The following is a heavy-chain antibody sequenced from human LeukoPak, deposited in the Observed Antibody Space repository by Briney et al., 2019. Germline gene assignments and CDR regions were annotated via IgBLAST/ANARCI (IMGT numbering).Heavy chain of an antibody. CDR1: GFTFSSYS. D-gene: IGHD4-11*01. CDR2: ISSSSSTI. CDR3: AKGVNYSPQYYFDY. Sequence: GGSLRLSCAASGFTFSSYSMNWVRQAPGKGLEWVSYISSSSSTIYYADSVKGRFTISRDNAKNSLYLQMNSLRAEDTAVYYCAKGVNYSPQYYFDYWGQGTLVTVSS. V-gene: IGHV3-48*04. J-gene: IGHJ4*02.